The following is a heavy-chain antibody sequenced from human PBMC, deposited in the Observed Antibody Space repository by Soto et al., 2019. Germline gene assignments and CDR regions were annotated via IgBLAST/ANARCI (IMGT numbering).Heavy chain of an antibody. CDR3: ASGAARLFDY. CDR2: ISYDGSNK. V-gene: IGHV3-30-3*01. CDR1: GFTFSSYA. Sequence: QVQLVESGGGVVQPGRSLRLSCAASGFTFSSYAMHWVRQAPGKGLEWVAVISYDGSNKYYADSVKGRFTISRDNSKNTLYLQMNSLRVEDTAVYYCASGAARLFDYWGQGTLVTVSS. D-gene: IGHD6-6*01. J-gene: IGHJ4*02.